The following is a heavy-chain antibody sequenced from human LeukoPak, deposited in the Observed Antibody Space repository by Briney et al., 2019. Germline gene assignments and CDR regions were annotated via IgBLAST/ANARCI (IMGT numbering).Heavy chain of an antibody. CDR2: IYYSGST. V-gene: IGHV4-31*03. D-gene: IGHD6-13*01. J-gene: IGHJ5*02. CDR3: ARDLGYSSSWYGWFDP. Sequence: PSETLSLTCTVSGGSISSGGYYWGWIRQHPGKGLEWIGYIYYSGSTYYNPSLKSRVTISVDTSKNQFSLKLSSVTAADTAVYYCARDLGYSSSWYGWFDPWGQGTLVTVSS. CDR1: GGSISSGGYY.